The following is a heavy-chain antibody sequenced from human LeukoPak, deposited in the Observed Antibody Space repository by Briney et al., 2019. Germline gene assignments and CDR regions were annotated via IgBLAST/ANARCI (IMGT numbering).Heavy chain of an antibody. J-gene: IGHJ4*02. CDR2: INPNNGDT. D-gene: IGHD3-22*01. V-gene: IGHV1-2*02. CDR1: GYTFTDFY. Sequence: GASVTVSCTASGYTFTDFYMQWVQQAPGQGLEWMGWINPNNGDTKYAQKFLGRVTMTRDTSTTTAYMELSRLRSDDTAVYYCARDPGTVYYSNNFDYWGQGTLVTVSS. CDR3: ARDPGTVYYSNNFDY.